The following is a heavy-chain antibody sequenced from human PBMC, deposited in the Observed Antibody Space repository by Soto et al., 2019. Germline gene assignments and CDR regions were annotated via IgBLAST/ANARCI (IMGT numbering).Heavy chain of an antibody. CDR1: GGSISSYY. CDR2: IYTSGST. J-gene: IGHJ4*02. Sequence: SETLSLTCTVSGGSISSYYWSWIRQPAGKGLEGIGRIYTSGSTNYNPSLKSRVTMSVDTSKNQFSLKLSSVTAADTAVYYCARDAEDYDSSGYYSPRPFDYWGQGTLVTVSS. D-gene: IGHD3-22*01. V-gene: IGHV4-4*07. CDR3: ARDAEDYDSSGYYSPRPFDY.